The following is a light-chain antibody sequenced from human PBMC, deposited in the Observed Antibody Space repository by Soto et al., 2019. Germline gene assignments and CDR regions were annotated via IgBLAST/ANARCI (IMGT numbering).Light chain of an antibody. CDR1: QDISNY. Sequence: DIQMTQSPSSLSASVGDRVTITCQASQDISNYLNWYQQKPGKAPKLLIYDASIRATGIPDRFGGSGSGTDFTLTISRLEPEDFAVYYCHQYGDSPLFGPGTKVDIK. CDR2: DAS. CDR3: HQYGDSPL. J-gene: IGKJ3*01. V-gene: IGKV1-33*01.